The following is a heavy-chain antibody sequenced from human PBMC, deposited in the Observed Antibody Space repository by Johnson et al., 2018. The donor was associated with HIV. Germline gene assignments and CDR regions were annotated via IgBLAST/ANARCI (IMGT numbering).Heavy chain of an antibody. D-gene: IGHD5-12*01. J-gene: IGHJ3*02. CDR2: ISYDEIDK. Sequence: QVLLVESGGGVVQPGRSLRLSCAASGFTFSSYAMHWVRQAPGKGLEWVAVISYDEIDKYYADSVTGRFTVSRDNSKNSLYLQMNSLRAEDPAVYYCARARAYSGYDDAFDIGGQGTMVTVSS. V-gene: IGHV3-30*03. CDR3: ARARAYSGYDDAFDI. CDR1: GFTFSSYA.